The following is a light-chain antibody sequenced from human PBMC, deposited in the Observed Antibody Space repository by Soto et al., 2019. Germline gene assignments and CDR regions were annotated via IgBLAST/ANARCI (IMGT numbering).Light chain of an antibody. CDR3: QQRSSWPLT. V-gene: IGKV3-11*01. J-gene: IGKJ4*01. CDR2: DAS. Sequence: EIVLTQSPATLSLSPGERATLSCRASQSIRTFLAWYQQKPGQAPRLLISDASNRATGIPARFSGSGSGTEFTLTVSSLEPEDFVVYYCQQRSSWPLTFGGGTKVEIK. CDR1: QSIRTF.